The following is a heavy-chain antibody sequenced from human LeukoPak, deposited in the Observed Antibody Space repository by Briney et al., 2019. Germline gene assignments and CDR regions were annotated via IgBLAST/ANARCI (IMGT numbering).Heavy chain of an antibody. D-gene: IGHD6-19*01. V-gene: IGHV1-18*04. CDR3: ARGPGIAVAGVFDY. J-gene: IGHJ4*02. Sequence: ASVKVSCKASGYTFTSYGINWVRQAPGQGLEWMGWISGYNGHTNYVQKMQGRVTMTTDTSTNTAYMELGSLRSDDTAVYYCARGPGIAVAGVFDYWGQGNLVTVSS. CDR1: GYTFTSYG. CDR2: ISGYNGHT.